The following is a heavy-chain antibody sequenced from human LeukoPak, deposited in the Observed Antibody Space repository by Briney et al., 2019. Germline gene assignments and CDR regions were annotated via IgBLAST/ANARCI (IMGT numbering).Heavy chain of an antibody. D-gene: IGHD2-2*01. V-gene: IGHV1-69*13. CDR1: AGTFSSYA. J-gene: IGHJ3*02. CDR2: IIPIFGTA. CDR3: ARVLIPIVVVPAATFFDI. Sequence: SVKVSCKASAGTFSSYAISWVRQAPGQGLEWMGGIIPIFGTANYAQKFQGRVTITADESTSTAYMELSSLRSEDTAVYYCARVLIPIVVVPAATFFDIWGQGTMVTVSS.